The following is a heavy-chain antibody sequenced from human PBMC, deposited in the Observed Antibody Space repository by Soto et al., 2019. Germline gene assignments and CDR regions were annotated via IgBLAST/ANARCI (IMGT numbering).Heavy chain of an antibody. CDR3: ARDRELRYFDWLTRQDPLYYYYMDV. D-gene: IGHD3-9*01. V-gene: IGHV3-33*01. J-gene: IGHJ6*03. CDR2: IWYDGSNK. Sequence: GESLKISCAASGFTFSSYGMHWVRQAPGKGLEWVVVIWYDGSNKYYADSVKGRFTISRDNSKNTLYLQMNSLRAEDTAVYYCARDRELRYFDWLTRQDPLYYYYMDVWGKGTTVTVSS. CDR1: GFTFSSYG.